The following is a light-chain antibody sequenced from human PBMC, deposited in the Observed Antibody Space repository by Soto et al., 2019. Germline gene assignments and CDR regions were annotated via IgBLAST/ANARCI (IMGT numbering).Light chain of an antibody. V-gene: IGKV1-33*01. J-gene: IGKJ4*01. CDR3: QQFYDLHT. CDR1: QNIHKN. Sequence: DIQMTQSPSSLSAAVGARVTSICQARQNIHKNLNWDQHKTGQAPKLLIYDASYLETGVPSRSSGTGSGAGFTFTIRRLQPEDVATYYCQQFYDLHTFGGGTSVEIK. CDR2: DAS.